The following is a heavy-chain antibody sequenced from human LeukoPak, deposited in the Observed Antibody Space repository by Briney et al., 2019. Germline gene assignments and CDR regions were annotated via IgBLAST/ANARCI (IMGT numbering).Heavy chain of an antibody. CDR2: IKGVGSEK. Sequence: PGGSLRLSCAASGFTFSNYWMSWVRQAPGKGLEWVANIKGVGSEKYYVDSVKGRFTISRDNAKNSVYLHVNSLRAEDTAVYYCATGELWQMGFDYWGQGTLVTVSS. CDR3: ATGELWQMGFDY. J-gene: IGHJ4*02. V-gene: IGHV3-7*01. CDR1: GFTFSNYW. D-gene: IGHD1-26*01.